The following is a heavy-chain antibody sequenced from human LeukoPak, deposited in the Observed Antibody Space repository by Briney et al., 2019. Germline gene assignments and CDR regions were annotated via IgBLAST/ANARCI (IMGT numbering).Heavy chain of an antibody. V-gene: IGHV3-30-3*01. J-gene: IGHJ3*02. CDR2: ISYDGSNK. D-gene: IGHD2-15*01. Sequence: GGSLRLSCAASGFTFSSYAMLWVRQAPGKGLEWVAVISYDGSNKYYADSVKGRFTISRDNSKNTLYLQMNSLRAEDTAVYYCAREGGYCSGGSCYMFVSNAFDIWGQGTMVTVSS. CDR3: AREGGYCSGGSCYMFVSNAFDI. CDR1: GFTFSSYA.